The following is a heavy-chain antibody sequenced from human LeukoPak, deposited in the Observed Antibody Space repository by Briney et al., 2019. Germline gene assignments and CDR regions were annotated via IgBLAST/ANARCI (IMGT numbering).Heavy chain of an antibody. Sequence: GGSLRLSCAASGFTLSSYAMSWVRQAPGKGLEWVSTIDVTTGGSYYADSVKGRFTISRDTFQNTLYLQLNSLRVDDTAIYYCAKVNYYQPYFWGQGTLVTVSS. CDR1: GFTLSSYA. J-gene: IGHJ4*02. CDR3: AKVNYYQPYF. D-gene: IGHD2-2*01. CDR2: IDVTTGGS. V-gene: IGHV3-23*01.